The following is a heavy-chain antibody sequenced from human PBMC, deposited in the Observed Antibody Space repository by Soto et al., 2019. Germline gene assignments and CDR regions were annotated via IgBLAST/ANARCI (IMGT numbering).Heavy chain of an antibody. V-gene: IGHV4-39*01. D-gene: IGHD3-22*01. J-gene: IGHJ5*02. Sequence: PSETLSLTCTVSGCSISSNSDYWGWIRQPPGKGLEWIGNIHYSGNTYYSPSLKSRVTISLDTSKNQFSLKLSSVTAADTAVYYCATLYYYGTSGYYYGRYFDPWGQGTLVTVSS. CDR3: ATLYYYGTSGYYYGRYFDP. CDR2: IHYSGNT. CDR1: GCSISSNSDY.